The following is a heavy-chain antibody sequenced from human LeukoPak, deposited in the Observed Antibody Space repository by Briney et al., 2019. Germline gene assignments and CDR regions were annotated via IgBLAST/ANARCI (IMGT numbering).Heavy chain of an antibody. CDR1: GFTFSSYS. D-gene: IGHD3-22*01. V-gene: IGHV3-23*01. Sequence: PGGSLRLSCAASGFTFSSYSMNWVRQAPGKGLEWVSTISGRGGSTYYADSVKGRFTISRDNSKNTLYLQMNSLRAEDTAVYYCAKDLVRDSSGYYFDYWGQGTLVTVSS. CDR2: ISGRGGST. J-gene: IGHJ4*02. CDR3: AKDLVRDSSGYYFDY.